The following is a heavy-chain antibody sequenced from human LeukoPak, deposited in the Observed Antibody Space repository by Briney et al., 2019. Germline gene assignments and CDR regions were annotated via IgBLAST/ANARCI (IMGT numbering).Heavy chain of an antibody. CDR1: RGTYSSYA. J-gene: IGHJ4*02. V-gene: IGHV1-69*05. CDR3: ARDGLYDDVLLDY. CDR2: IFPIFGTA. D-gene: IGHD3-16*01. Sequence: SVHVSCKASRGTYSSYAISGVRQAPGQGVEWMGRIFPIFGTANYAQKFHGRATNTTNASTSTAYMELSSLRSEDTGVYYCARDGLYDDVLLDYWGQGALVTVSS.